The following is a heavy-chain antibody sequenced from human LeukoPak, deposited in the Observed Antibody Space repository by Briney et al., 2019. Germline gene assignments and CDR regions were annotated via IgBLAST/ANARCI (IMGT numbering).Heavy chain of an antibody. Sequence: PGGSLRLSCAASGFTFDDYAMHWVRQAPGKGLECVSGISGSGGNTYYADSVKGRFTSSRDNSKNTLYLQMNSLRAEDTAIYYCAKPRGMYEENWGQGTLVTVSS. V-gene: IGHV3-23*01. J-gene: IGHJ4*02. CDR3: AKPRGMYEEN. CDR1: GFTFDDYA. CDR2: ISGSGGNT. D-gene: IGHD3-10*01.